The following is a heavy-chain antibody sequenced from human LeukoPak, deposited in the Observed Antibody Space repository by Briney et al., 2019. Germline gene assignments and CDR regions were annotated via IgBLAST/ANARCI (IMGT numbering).Heavy chain of an antibody. D-gene: IGHD2-15*01. CDR1: GGSFSGYY. CDR2: INHSGST. V-gene: IGHV4-34*01. CDR3: ARVSRVVRSSYYYYYMDV. Sequence: KPSETLSLTCAVYGGSFSGYYWSWIRQPPGKGLEWIGEINHSGSTNYNPSLKSRVTISVDTSKNQFSLKLSSVTAADTAVYYCARVSRVVRSSYYYYYMDVWGKGTTVTISS. J-gene: IGHJ6*03.